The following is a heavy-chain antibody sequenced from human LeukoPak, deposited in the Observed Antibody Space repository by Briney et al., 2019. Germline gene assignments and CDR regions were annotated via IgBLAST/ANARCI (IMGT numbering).Heavy chain of an antibody. Sequence: GGSLRLSCAASGFTFSSYAMSWVRQAPGKGLEWVSAISGSGGSTYYADSVKGRFTISRDNSKNTLYLQMNSLRAEDTAVYYCAKDLPLYYYDSSGYYHVDYWGQGTLVTVSS. D-gene: IGHD3-22*01. V-gene: IGHV3-23*01. CDR1: GFTFSSYA. J-gene: IGHJ4*02. CDR3: AKDLPLYYYDSSGYYHVDY. CDR2: ISGSGGST.